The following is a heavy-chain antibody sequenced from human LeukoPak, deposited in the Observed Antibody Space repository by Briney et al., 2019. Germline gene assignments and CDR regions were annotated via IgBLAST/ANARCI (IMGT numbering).Heavy chain of an antibody. Sequence: SETLSLTCTVSGYSISSGYYWGWIRQPPGKGLEWIGGIYHSGSTYYNPSLKSRVTISVDTSKNQFSLKLSSVTAADTAVYYCARGGWYSSGPNSFDYWGQGTLVTVSS. CDR1: GYSISSGYY. CDR2: IYHSGST. D-gene: IGHD6-19*01. J-gene: IGHJ4*02. V-gene: IGHV4-38-2*02. CDR3: ARGGWYSSGPNSFDY.